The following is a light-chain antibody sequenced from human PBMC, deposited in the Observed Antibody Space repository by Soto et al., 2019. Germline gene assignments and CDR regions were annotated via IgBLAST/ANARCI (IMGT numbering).Light chain of an antibody. Sequence: DIQMTQSPSTLSASVGDRVIITCRASQSINNLLAWYQQRPGKAPKLLIYDASNLESGVPSRFSGSGSGTEFTLSIISLQPDDFATYYCQQYNSYPFVFGHGTNVEIK. CDR1: QSINNL. CDR2: DAS. V-gene: IGKV1-5*01. CDR3: QQYNSYPFV. J-gene: IGKJ1*01.